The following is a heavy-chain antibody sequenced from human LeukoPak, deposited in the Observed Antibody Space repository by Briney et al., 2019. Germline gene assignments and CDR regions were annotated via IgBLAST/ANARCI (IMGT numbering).Heavy chain of an antibody. CDR1: GLSLNDHY. Sequence: GGSLRLSCAASGLSLNDHYMDWVRQAPGQGPELIGHIRNAGDGYTTEYAASVKGRFIVSRDDSKNSLYLQMNSLKPEDTAVYYCVRNHRHWFDPWGQGTLVTVSS. CDR2: IRNAGDGYTT. CDR3: VRNHRHWFDP. V-gene: IGHV3-72*01. J-gene: IGHJ5*02.